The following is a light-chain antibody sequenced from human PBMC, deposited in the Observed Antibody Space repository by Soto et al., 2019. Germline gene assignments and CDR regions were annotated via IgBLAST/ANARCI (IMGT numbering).Light chain of an antibody. Sequence: IQMTQSPSSLSASVGDRVTITCRASQSISRNLNWYQQKPGKAPKLLIYAASSLQSGVPSRFSGSGSGTDFTLTISSLQPEDFATYYCQQSYSTPQTFGQGTKVDIK. CDR3: QQSYSTPQT. J-gene: IGKJ1*01. CDR1: QSISRN. V-gene: IGKV1-39*01. CDR2: AAS.